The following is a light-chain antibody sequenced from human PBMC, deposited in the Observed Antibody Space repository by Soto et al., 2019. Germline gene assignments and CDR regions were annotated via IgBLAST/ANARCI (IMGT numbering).Light chain of an antibody. Sequence: EFVRMQSPTTLSVSPEEGVTLSCRASQGMGDTLAWYQHKPGQTPRLLIYDTSTRATGVPTRFSGSRSGTDFTLTISRLEPEDFAVYHCQQYSRSGTFGQGTKVDIK. V-gene: IGKV3-15*01. CDR3: QQYSRSGT. CDR1: QGMGDT. J-gene: IGKJ1*01. CDR2: DTS.